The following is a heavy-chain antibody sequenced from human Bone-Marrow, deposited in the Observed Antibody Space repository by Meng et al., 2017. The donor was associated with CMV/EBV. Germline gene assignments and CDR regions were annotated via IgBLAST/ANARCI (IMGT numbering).Heavy chain of an antibody. D-gene: IGHD5-18*01. V-gene: IGHV3-11*06. CDR1: GFTFSDYY. CDR2: ISSRSTYI. CDR3: ARDRGYSHGYAFDH. Sequence: GGSLRLSCAASGFTFSDYYMSWIRQAPGKGLEWVSSISSRSTYISYTDSVKGRFTVSRDNAKNSLYLQMNSLRAEDTAVYYCARDRGYSHGYAFDHWGQGTPVTVSS. J-gene: IGHJ4*02.